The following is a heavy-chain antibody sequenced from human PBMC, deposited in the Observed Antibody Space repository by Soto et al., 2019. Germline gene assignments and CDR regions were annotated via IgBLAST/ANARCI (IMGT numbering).Heavy chain of an antibody. J-gene: IGHJ4*02. CDR2: ISYDGSNK. V-gene: IGHV3-30*03. Sequence: QVQLVESGGGVVQPGRSLRLSCAASGFTFSSYGMHWVRQAPGKGLEWVAVISYDGSNKYYADSVKGRFTISRDNSKNTLYLQMNSLRAEDTAVYYSAIQLGYCSGGSCYSQGDYFDYWGQGTLVTVSS. CDR1: GFTFSSYG. CDR3: AIQLGYCSGGSCYSQGDYFDY. D-gene: IGHD2-15*01.